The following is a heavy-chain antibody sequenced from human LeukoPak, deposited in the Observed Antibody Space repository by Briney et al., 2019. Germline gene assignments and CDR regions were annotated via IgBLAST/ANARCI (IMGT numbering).Heavy chain of an antibody. V-gene: IGHV3-11*01. CDR1: GFRFSEYF. CDR3: AKDIYHSGWYGDV. CDR2: IASSESTV. D-gene: IGHD6-19*01. Sequence: KPGGSLRLSCAASGFRFSEYFMSWIRQAPGKGPEWVSYIASSESTVYYIDSVKGRFTISRDNAKNSLYLQMNSLRAEDTALYYCAKDIYHSGWYGDVWGQGTLVTVSS. J-gene: IGHJ4*02.